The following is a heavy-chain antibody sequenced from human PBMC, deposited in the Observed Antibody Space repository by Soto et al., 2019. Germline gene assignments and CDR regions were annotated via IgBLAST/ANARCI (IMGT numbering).Heavy chain of an antibody. CDR3: ASPPPYSGSYYSYYYGMDV. CDR1: GGTFSSYA. CDR2: IIPIFGTA. J-gene: IGHJ6*02. D-gene: IGHD1-26*01. Sequence: ASVKVSCKASGGTFSSYAISWVRQAPGRGLEWMGGIIPIFGTANYAQKFQGRVTITADESTSTAYMELSSLRSEDTVVYYCASPPPYSGSYYSYYYGMDVWGQGTTVTVSS. V-gene: IGHV1-69*13.